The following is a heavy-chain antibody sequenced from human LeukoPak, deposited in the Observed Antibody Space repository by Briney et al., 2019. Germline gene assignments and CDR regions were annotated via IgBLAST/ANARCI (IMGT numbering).Heavy chain of an antibody. D-gene: IGHD6-19*01. J-gene: IGHJ6*02. CDR2: ISPSSKYI. CDR3: ARDGSGRERGSGWYSAMDV. CDR1: GGSISNTNW. V-gene: IGHV3-21*01. Sequence: GTLSLTCGVSGGSISNTNWWTWVRQAPGKGLEWVSSISPSSKYIYYEDSVRGRFTISRDNAKNSLYLQMNSLRADDTAVYYCARDGSGRERGSGWYSAMDVWGQGTTVTVSS.